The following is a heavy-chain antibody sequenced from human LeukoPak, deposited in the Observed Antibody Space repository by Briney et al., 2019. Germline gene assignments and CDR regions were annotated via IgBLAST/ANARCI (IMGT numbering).Heavy chain of an antibody. D-gene: IGHD5-12*01. CDR3: ARDCGYDSQRMNYFDY. V-gene: IGHV1-2*02. J-gene: IGHJ4*02. Sequence: ASVKVSCKASGYTFTAYYIHWVRQAPGQGLEWMGWINANSGGTDYAQKFQGRVTMTRDASLTTAYMELGRLKSDDTAVYYCARDCGYDSQRMNYFDYWGQGTLVTVSS. CDR1: GYTFTAYY. CDR2: INANSGGT.